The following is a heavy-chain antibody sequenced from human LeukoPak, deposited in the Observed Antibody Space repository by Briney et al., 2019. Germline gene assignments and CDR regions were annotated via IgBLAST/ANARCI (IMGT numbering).Heavy chain of an antibody. V-gene: IGHV3-21*01. J-gene: IGHJ4*02. CDR2: ISSSSSYI. CDR3: ARDYSNYRFDY. CDR1: GFTFSSYS. Sequence: GGPLRLSCAASGFTFSSYSMNWVRQAPGKGLEWVSSISSSSSYIYYADSVKGRFTISRDNAKNSLYLQMNSLRAEDTAVYYCARDYSNYRFDYWGQGTLVTVSS. D-gene: IGHD4-11*01.